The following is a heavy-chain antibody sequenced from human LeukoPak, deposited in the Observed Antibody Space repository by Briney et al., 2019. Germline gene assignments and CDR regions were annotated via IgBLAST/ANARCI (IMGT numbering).Heavy chain of an antibody. Sequence: GASVKVPCKASGYTFTGYYMHWVRQAPGQGLEWMGRINPNSGGTNYAQKFQGRVTMTRDTSISTAYMELSRLRSDDTAVYYCARDPGSGYYYDYWGQGTLVTVSS. V-gene: IGHV1-2*06. CDR1: GYTFTGYY. CDR2: INPNSGGT. D-gene: IGHD3-22*01. CDR3: ARDPGSGYYYDY. J-gene: IGHJ4*02.